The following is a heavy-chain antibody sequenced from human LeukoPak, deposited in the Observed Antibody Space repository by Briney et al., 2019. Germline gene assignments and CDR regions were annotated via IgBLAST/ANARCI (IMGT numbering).Heavy chain of an antibody. CDR2: IKQDGSEK. J-gene: IGHJ2*01. V-gene: IGHV3-7*05. CDR3: ARVWWDSYFWYSDL. Sequence: GGSLRLSCAVSGIPFSRKWMSWVRQAPGKGLEWVANIKQDGSEKYYVDSVKGRFTISRDNAKNSLYLQMNSLRAEDTAVYYCARVWWDSYFWYSDLWGRGTPVTVSS. D-gene: IGHD2/OR15-2a*01. CDR1: GIPFSRKW.